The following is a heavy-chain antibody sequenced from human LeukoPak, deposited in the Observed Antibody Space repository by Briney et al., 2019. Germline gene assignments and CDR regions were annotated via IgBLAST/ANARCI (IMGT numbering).Heavy chain of an antibody. CDR2: IIPIFGTA. V-gene: IGHV1-69*05. Sequence: ASVKVSCKASGGTFSSYAISRVRQAPGQGLEWMGGIIPIFGTANYAQKFQGRVTITTDESTSTAYMELSSLGSEDTAVYYCASSQSYYYYYYMDVWGKGTTVTVSS. CDR1: GGTFSSYA. J-gene: IGHJ6*03. CDR3: ASSQSYYYYYYMDV.